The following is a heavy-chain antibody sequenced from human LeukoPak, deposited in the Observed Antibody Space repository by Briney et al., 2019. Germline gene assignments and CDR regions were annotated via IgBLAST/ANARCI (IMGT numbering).Heavy chain of an antibody. V-gene: IGHV3-23*01. CDR2: IGGSGDKT. Sequence: GGSLRLSCAASGFTFNRNAISWVRQAPGKGLEWVSTIGGSGDKTFFADSVKGRFTISRDNSKNMVHLQMNSLTGEDTALYYCVRRGDASSGWGDHDFWGQGALVTVSS. J-gene: IGHJ4*02. D-gene: IGHD6-19*01. CDR1: GFTFNRNA. CDR3: VRRGDASSGWGDHDF.